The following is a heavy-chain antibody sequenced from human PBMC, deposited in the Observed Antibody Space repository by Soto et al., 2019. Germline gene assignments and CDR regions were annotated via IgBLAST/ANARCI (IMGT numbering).Heavy chain of an antibody. V-gene: IGHV3-23*01. Sequence: EVRLSESGGGLVQPGGSLRLSCAASVFTFSTSVMSWVRQAPGKGLQWVSSISGSGERTHYADSVKGRFTVSRDNTKNTLYLDMSNVTADDTALYYCTCSLVARDAFDEWGQGTTVIVSS. CDR2: ISGSGERT. CDR3: TCSLVARDAFDE. CDR1: VFTFSTSV. D-gene: IGHD5-12*01. J-gene: IGHJ3*01.